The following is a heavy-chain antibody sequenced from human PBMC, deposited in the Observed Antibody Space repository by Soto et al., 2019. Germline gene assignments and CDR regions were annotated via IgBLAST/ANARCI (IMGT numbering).Heavy chain of an antibody. V-gene: IGHV3-33*01. CDR2: IWYDGSNK. D-gene: IGHD3-10*01. J-gene: IGHJ6*03. CDR1: GFTFSSYG. Sequence: PGGSLRLSCAASGFTFSSYGMHWVRQAPGKGLEWVAVIWYDGSNKYYADSVKGRFTISRDNSKNTLYLQMNSLRAEDTAVYYCARDHPALLWFGELRLPYMDVWGKGTTVTVSS. CDR3: ARDHPALLWFGELRLPYMDV.